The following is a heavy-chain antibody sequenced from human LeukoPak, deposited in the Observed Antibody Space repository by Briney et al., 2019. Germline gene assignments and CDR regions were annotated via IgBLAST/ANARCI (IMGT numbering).Heavy chain of an antibody. D-gene: IGHD3-22*01. V-gene: IGHV4-4*02. CDR2: IYHSGST. Sequence: SETLSLTCAVSGGSISSSNWWSWVRQPPGKGLEWIGEIYHSGSTNYNPSLKSRVTISVDKSKNQFSLKLSSVTAADTAVYYCARLQRTYYYDSSGYYPDYWGQGTLVTVSS. J-gene: IGHJ4*02. CDR3: ARLQRTYYYDSSGYYPDY. CDR1: GGSISSSNW.